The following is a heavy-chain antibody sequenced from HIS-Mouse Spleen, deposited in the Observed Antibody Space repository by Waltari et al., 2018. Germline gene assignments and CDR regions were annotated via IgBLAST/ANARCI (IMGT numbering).Heavy chain of an antibody. J-gene: IGHJ3*02. CDR1: GFPFSSFW. Sequence: EVQLVESGGGLVQPGGSLRLSCAASGFPFSSFWLHWVRQAPGKGLVWVSRINSDGSSTSYADSVKGRFTISRDNAKNTLYLQMNSLRAEDTAVYYCARDLELDAFDIWGQGTMVTVSS. V-gene: IGHV3-74*01. CDR2: INSDGSST. CDR3: ARDLELDAFDI. D-gene: IGHD1-1*01.